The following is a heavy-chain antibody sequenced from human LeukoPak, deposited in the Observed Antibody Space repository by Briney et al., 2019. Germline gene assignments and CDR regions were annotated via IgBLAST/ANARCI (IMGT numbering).Heavy chain of an antibody. D-gene: IGHD3-10*01. CDR1: GGSISSGSYY. V-gene: IGHV4-61*02. Sequence: SETLSLTCTVSGGSISSGSYYWSWIRQPAGKGLEWIGRIYTSGRTNYNPSLKRRVTISVDTAKNQFSLKLSSVTAADTAVYYCARDSGKDYYGSGSPRYYYMDVWGKGTTVTVSS. J-gene: IGHJ6*03. CDR2: IYTSGRT. CDR3: ARDSGKDYYGSGSPRYYYMDV.